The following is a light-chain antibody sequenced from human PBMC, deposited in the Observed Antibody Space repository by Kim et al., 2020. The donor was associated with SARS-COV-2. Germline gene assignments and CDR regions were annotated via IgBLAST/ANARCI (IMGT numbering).Light chain of an antibody. V-gene: IGKV3-15*01. CDR3: QQYNYWPPWT. CDR1: QSIRAD. Sequence: EIVMTQPPATLSMSPGERATLSCRASQSIRADLAWYQQKSGQAPRLLIYDASTRATGVPARFTGSGSGTDFTLTINGLQSEDFAMYYCQQYNYWPPWTFGQGTKVDIK. CDR2: DAS. J-gene: IGKJ1*01.